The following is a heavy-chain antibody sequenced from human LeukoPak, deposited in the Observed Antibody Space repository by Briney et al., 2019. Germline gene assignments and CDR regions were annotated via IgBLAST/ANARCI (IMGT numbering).Heavy chain of an antibody. Sequence: GRSLRLSCAASGFTFSSYGMHWVRQAPGKGLEWVAVISYDGSNKYYADSVKGRFTISRDNSKNTLYLQMNSLSADDTAVYYCAKVAHYYGSGSYYEYYFDYWGQGALVTVSS. CDR2: ISYDGSNK. V-gene: IGHV3-30*18. J-gene: IGHJ4*02. CDR1: GFTFSSYG. D-gene: IGHD3-10*01. CDR3: AKVAHYYGSGSYYEYYFDY.